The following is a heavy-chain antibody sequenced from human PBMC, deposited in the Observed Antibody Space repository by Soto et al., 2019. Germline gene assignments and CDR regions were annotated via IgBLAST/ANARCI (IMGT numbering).Heavy chain of an antibody. Sequence: QVQLVQSGAEVKKPGSSVKVSCKASGGTFSTYAVSWVRQAPGQGLEWMGGIIPFFDLANYAQNFQGRVTITADEPTGTAYREPSSLRSEDTAVYYCAREARNYDFWSGYYSPALFDYWGQGTLVTVSS. D-gene: IGHD3-3*01. J-gene: IGHJ4*02. CDR2: IIPFFDLA. V-gene: IGHV1-69*01. CDR3: AREARNYDFWSGYYSPALFDY. CDR1: GGTFSTYA.